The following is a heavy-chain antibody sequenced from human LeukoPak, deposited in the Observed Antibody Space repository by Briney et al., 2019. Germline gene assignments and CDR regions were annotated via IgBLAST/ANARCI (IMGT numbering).Heavy chain of an antibody. CDR3: ARGPRITLIRGGQWYYYMDV. CDR2: INPSGGST. Sequence: GASVKVSCKASGYTFTIYYIHWVRQAPGQGLEWMELINPSGGSTNYAQKFQGRVTMTRDTSTSTVYMELSSLRSEDTAVYYCARGPRITLIRGGQWYYYMDVWGKGTTVTIS. J-gene: IGHJ6*03. D-gene: IGHD3-10*01. V-gene: IGHV1-46*01. CDR1: GYTFTIYY.